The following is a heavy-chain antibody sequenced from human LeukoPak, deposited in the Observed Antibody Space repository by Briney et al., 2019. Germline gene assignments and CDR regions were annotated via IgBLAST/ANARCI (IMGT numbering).Heavy chain of an antibody. CDR3: ARRRVLVRWFDP. D-gene: IGHD6-13*01. Sequence: ASETLSLTCAVYGGSFSGYYWSWIRQPPGKGLEWIGEINHSGSTNYNPSLKSRVTISVDTSKNQFSLKLSSVTAADTAVYYCARRRVLVRWFDPWGQGTLVTVSS. J-gene: IGHJ5*02. V-gene: IGHV4-34*01. CDR2: INHSGST. CDR1: GGSFSGYY.